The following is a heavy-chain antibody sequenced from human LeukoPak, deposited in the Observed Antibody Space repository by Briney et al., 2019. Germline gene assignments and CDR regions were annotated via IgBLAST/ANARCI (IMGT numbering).Heavy chain of an antibody. D-gene: IGHD1-20*01. CDR3: AREGYDLGAFDI. CDR1: GFTFSRFW. Sequence: GGSLRLSCAASGFTFSRFWMTWVRQAPGKGLEWVANIKEDGTEKYRVDSLKGRFIISRDNAKESLYLQMNSLRADDTAVYYCAREGYDLGAFDIWGQGTMVTVSS. CDR2: IKEDGTEK. V-gene: IGHV3-7*03. J-gene: IGHJ3*02.